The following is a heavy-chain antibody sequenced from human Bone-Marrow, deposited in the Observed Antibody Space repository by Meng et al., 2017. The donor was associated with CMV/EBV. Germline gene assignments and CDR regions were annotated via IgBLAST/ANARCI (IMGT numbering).Heavy chain of an antibody. CDR3: ARTGQRIYYDFWSGYVRDWFDP. J-gene: IGHJ5*02. CDR1: GGSISSYY. D-gene: IGHD3-3*01. Sequence: SETLSLTCTVSGGSISSYYWSWIRQPPGKGLEWIGEINHSGSTNYNPSLKSRVTISVDTSKNQFSLKLSSVTAADTAVYYCARTGQRIYYDFWSGYVRDWFDPWGQGTLVTVSS. CDR2: INHSGST. V-gene: IGHV4-34*01.